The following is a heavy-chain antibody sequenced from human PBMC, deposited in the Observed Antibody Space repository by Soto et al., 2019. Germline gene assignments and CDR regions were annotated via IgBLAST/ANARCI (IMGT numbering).Heavy chain of an antibody. V-gene: IGHV3-21*01. CDR3: ARFPGGYYDSSGTPTAPIDY. CDR2: ISSSSSYI. J-gene: IGHJ4*02. Sequence: LSCAASGFTFSSYSMNWVRQAPGKGLEWVSSISSSSSYIYYADSVKGRFTISRDNAKNSLYLQMNSLRAEDTAVYYCARFPGGYYDSSGTPTAPIDYWGQGTLGTVSS. CDR1: GFTFSSYS. D-gene: IGHD3-22*01.